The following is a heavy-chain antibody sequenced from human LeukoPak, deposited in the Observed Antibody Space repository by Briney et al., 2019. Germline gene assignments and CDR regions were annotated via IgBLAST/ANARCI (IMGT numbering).Heavy chain of an antibody. V-gene: IGHV3-23*01. Sequence: PGGSLRLSCAASGFTFSSYAMSWVRQAPGKGLEWVSAISGSGGRTYYADSVKGGFTISRDNSKNTLYLQINSLRAEDTAAYYCAKSGGYYDSSGYLAWGHGTLVTVSS. D-gene: IGHD3-22*01. CDR1: GFTFSSYA. J-gene: IGHJ4*01. CDR2: ISGSGGRT. CDR3: AKSGGYYDSSGYLA.